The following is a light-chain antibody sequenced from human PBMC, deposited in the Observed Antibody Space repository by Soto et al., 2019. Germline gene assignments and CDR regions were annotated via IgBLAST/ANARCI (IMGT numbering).Light chain of an antibody. J-gene: IGKJ2*01. CDR3: QQYGSSLYT. Sequence: EIVFTQSPGTLSLSPGQRATLSCRASQSVSSSYLAWYQQKPEQSPRLLIYGASSTAPGIPDRFSGSGSGTDFTLTISSLEPEDFAVYYCQQYGSSLYTFGQGTKLEIK. CDR1: QSVSSSY. CDR2: GAS. V-gene: IGKV3-20*01.